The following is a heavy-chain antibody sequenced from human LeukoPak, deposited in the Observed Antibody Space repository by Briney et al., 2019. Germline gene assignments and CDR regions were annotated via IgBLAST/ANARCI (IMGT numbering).Heavy chain of an antibody. Sequence: ASVKVSCKASGYTFTSYYMHWVRQAPGQGLEWMGWINPNSGGTNYAQKFQGRVTMTRDTSISTAYMELSRLRSDDTAVYYCARGAAPYGSGSYYDYWGQGTLVTVSS. CDR3: ARGAAPYGSGSYYDY. CDR2: INPNSGGT. CDR1: GYTFTSYY. V-gene: IGHV1-2*02. J-gene: IGHJ4*02. D-gene: IGHD3-10*01.